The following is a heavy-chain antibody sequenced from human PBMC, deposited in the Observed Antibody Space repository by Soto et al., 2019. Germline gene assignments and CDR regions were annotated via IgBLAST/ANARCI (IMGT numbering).Heavy chain of an antibody. CDR1: GGSISSGGYS. CDR2: IYHSGST. Sequence: PSETLSLTCAVSGGSISSGGYSWSWIRQPPGKGLEWIGYIYHSGSTYYNPSLKSRVTISVDRSKNQFSLKLSSVTAADTAVYYCARSKELEPDIDYWGQGTLVTVSS. V-gene: IGHV4-30-2*01. J-gene: IGHJ4*02. CDR3: ARSKELEPDIDY. D-gene: IGHD1-1*01.